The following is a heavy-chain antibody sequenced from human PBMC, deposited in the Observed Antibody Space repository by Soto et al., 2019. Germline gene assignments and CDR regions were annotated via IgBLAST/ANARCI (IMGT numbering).Heavy chain of an antibody. CDR3: ARDLREYSSSWYGNFDY. CDR2: TYYRSKWYN. D-gene: IGHD6-13*01. CDR1: GDSVSSNSAA. V-gene: IGHV6-1*01. J-gene: IGHJ4*02. Sequence: QSQTLSLTCAISGDSVSSNSAAWNWIRQSPSRGLEWLGRTYYRSKWYNDYAVSVKSRITINPDTSKNQFSLQLNSVTPEDTAVYYCARDLREYSSSWYGNFDYWGQGTLVTVSS.